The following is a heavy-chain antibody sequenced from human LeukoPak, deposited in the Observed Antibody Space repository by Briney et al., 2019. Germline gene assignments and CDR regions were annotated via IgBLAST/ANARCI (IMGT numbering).Heavy chain of an antibody. CDR2: ILYSGNT. Sequence: SETLSLTCTVSGGSISSSSYYWGWIRQPPGKGLEWIGNILYSGNTFYHPSLKSRITIAVDTSKNQFSLKLSSVTAADTAVCYCSRYIRRRPQFDYWGQGTLVTVSS. J-gene: IGHJ4*02. V-gene: IGHV4-39*01. CDR1: GGSISSSSYY. CDR3: SRYIRRRPQFDY.